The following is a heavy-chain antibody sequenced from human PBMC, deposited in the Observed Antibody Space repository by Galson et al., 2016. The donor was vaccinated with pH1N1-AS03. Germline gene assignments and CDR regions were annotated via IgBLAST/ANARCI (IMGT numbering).Heavy chain of an antibody. Sequence: QSGAEVKKPGESLKISCKGSGYIFTNYWIVWVRQMPGKGLEWMGSIYHADSRTTYSPSFQGQVTISVDKSINTAYLQWTSLKASDTAMYFCARLPLIPVSPTLLDYWGQGTLVTGSS. CDR2: IYHADSRT. J-gene: IGHJ4*02. CDR1: GYIFTNYW. V-gene: IGHV5-51*01. CDR3: ARLPLIPVSPTLLDY. D-gene: IGHD5/OR15-5a*01.